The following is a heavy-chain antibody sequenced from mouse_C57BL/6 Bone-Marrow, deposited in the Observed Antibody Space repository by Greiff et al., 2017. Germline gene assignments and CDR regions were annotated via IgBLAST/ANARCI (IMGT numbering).Heavy chain of an antibody. J-gene: IGHJ4*01. V-gene: IGHV14-4*01. CDR1: GFNIKDDY. CDR3: TTLLITTLDY. CDR2: IDPENGDT. D-gene: IGHD1-1*01. Sequence: VQLQQSGAELVRPGASVKLSCTASGFNIKDDYMHWVKQRPEQGLEWIGWIDPENGDTEYASKFQGKATITADTSSNTAYLQRSSLTSEDTAVYYCTTLLITTLDYWGQGTSVTVSS.